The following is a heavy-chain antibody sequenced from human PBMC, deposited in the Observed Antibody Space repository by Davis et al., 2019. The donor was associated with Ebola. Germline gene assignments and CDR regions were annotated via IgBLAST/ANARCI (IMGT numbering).Heavy chain of an antibody. D-gene: IGHD1-14*01. CDR2: ISWNSGSI. CDR1: GFTFDDYA. Sequence: SLKISCAASGFTFDDYAMHWVRQAPGKGLEWVSGISWNSGSIGYADSVKGRFTISRDNAKNSLYLQMNSLRAEDTALYYCAKDSGYYYYGMDVWGKGTTVTVSS. J-gene: IGHJ6*04. V-gene: IGHV3-9*01. CDR3: AKDSGYYYYGMDV.